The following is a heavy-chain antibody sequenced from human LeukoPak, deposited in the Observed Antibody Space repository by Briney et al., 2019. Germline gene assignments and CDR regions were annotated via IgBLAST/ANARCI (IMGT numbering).Heavy chain of an antibody. CDR3: ARGGESYPFDY. CDR2: ISYDGSNK. D-gene: IGHD1-26*01. Sequence: GRSLRLSCAASGFTFSSYAMHWVRQAPGKGLEWVAVISYDGSNKYYADSVKGRFTISRDNSKNTLYLQMNSLRAEDTAVYYCARGGESYPFDYWGQGTLVTVSS. J-gene: IGHJ4*02. CDR1: GFTFSSYA. V-gene: IGHV3-30*14.